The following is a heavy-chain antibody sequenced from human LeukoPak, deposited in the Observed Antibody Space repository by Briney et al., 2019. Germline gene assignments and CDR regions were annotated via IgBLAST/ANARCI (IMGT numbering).Heavy chain of an antibody. V-gene: IGHV3-48*01. CDR2: ISGHSSTI. Sequence: GGSLRLSCAASGFTFSSYSMNWVRQAPGKGLEWVSYISGHSSTIYYADSVKGRFTISRDDPHNTLYLQMNSLRAEDTAVYFCARGGVDYYGSGTYYLMYYFDYWGQGALVTVSS. J-gene: IGHJ4*02. CDR3: ARGGVDYYGSGTYYLMYYFDY. D-gene: IGHD3-10*01. CDR1: GFTFSSYS.